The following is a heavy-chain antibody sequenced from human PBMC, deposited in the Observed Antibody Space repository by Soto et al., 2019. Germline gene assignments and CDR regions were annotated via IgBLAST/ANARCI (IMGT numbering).Heavy chain of an antibody. CDR3: ERGNRFYDYYGMDV. CDR2: ISYDGSNK. CDR1: GFTFSSYA. V-gene: IGHV3-30-3*01. D-gene: IGHD4-4*01. J-gene: IGHJ6*02. Sequence: QVQLVESGGGVFQPGRSLRLSCAASGFTFSSYAMHWVRQAPGKGLEWVAVISYDGSNKYYADSVKGRFTISRDNSKNTLYLQMNRLRAEDTAVYYWERGNRFYDYYGMDVWGQGTTVTVSS.